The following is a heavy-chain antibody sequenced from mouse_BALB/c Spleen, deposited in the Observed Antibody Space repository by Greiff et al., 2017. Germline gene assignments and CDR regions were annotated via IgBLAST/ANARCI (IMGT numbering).Heavy chain of an antibody. J-gene: IGHJ4*01. CDR2: IWSGGST. V-gene: IGHV2-2*02. CDR3: ARSPDGYYPHYYAMDY. CDR1: GFSLTSYG. D-gene: IGHD2-3*01. Sequence: QVQLQQSGPGLVQPSQSLSITCTVSGFSLTSYGVHWVRQSPGKGLEWLGVIWSGGSTDYNAAFISRLSISKDNSKSQVFFKMNSLQANDTAIYYCARSPDGYYPHYYAMDYWGQGTSVTVSS.